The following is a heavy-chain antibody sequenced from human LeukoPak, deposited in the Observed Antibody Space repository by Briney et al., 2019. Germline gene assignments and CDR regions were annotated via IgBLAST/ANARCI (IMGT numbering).Heavy chain of an antibody. CDR3: ARRRRSNCSSTSCHDAFDI. D-gene: IGHD2-2*01. J-gene: IGHJ3*02. CDR1: GGSISSGGYS. CDR2: IYHSGST. Sequence: PSETLSLTCAVSGGSISSGGYSWSWIRQPPGKGLEWIGYIYHSGSTYYNPSLKSRVTISVDTSKNQFSLKLSSVTAADTAVYYCARRRRSNCSSTSCHDAFDIWGQGTMVTVSS. V-gene: IGHV4-30-2*03.